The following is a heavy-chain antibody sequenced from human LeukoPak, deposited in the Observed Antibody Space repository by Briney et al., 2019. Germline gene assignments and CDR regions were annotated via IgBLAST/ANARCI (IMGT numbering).Heavy chain of an antibody. Sequence: GGSLRLSCTGSAFTFSSSAFHWVRQAPGKGLEWLSVISFDGNNIHYADSVKGRFTVFRDNSKNTLYLQMNSLRAEDTAVYYCTRERGLIAPSGVDLWGQGTLVTVSS. D-gene: IGHD6-13*01. CDR3: TRERGLIAPSGVDL. CDR2: ISFDGNNI. J-gene: IGHJ5*02. CDR1: AFTFSSSA. V-gene: IGHV3-30-3*01.